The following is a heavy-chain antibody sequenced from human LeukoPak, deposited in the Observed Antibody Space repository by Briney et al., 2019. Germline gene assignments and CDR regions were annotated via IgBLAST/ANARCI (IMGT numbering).Heavy chain of an antibody. D-gene: IGHD1-26*01. Sequence: GGSLRLSCAASGFTVSSNEMNWVRQAPGKGLEWVSYISGSSSAIHYADSVKGRFTISRDNANNSLYLQMNSLRAEDTAVYYCARGCGSLSLGYWGQGTLVAVSS. CDR2: ISGSSSAI. V-gene: IGHV3-48*04. CDR1: GFTVSSNE. CDR3: ARGCGSLSLGY. J-gene: IGHJ4*02.